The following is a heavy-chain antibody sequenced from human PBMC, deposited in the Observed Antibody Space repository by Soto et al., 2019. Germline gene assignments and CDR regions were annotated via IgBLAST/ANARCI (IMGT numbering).Heavy chain of an antibody. D-gene: IGHD3-22*01. V-gene: IGHV4-61*01. J-gene: IGHJ4*02. CDR1: GGSVSSAIYY. Sequence: ETLSLTCTVSGGSVSSAIYYWTWIRQPPGKGLEWIGYVYYSGTTKSNPSLKSRVIISLDTSKNQFSLKLSSVTAADTAVYYCARWHYYDSSGYRSFDYWGQGTPVTVSS. CDR3: ARWHYYDSSGYRSFDY. CDR2: VYYSGTT.